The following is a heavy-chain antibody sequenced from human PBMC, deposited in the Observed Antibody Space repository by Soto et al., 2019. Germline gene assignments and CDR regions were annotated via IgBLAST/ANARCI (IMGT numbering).Heavy chain of an antibody. J-gene: IGHJ4*02. V-gene: IGHV3-15*01. D-gene: IGHD3-22*01. Sequence: GGSLRLYCAASGFTFNNAWMSWVRQASGKGLEWVGRIKGEADGGTTDYAAPVKGRITISRDHSKDTLYLQMSSLKTEDTAVYYCTTGLSNGYYNFDYWGQGT. CDR2: IKGEADGGTT. CDR1: GFTFNNAW. CDR3: TTGLSNGYYNFDY.